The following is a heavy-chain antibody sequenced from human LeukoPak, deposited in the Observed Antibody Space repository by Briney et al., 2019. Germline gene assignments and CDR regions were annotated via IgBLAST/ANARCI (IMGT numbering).Heavy chain of an antibody. V-gene: IGHV4-59*01. D-gene: IGHD3-22*01. CDR1: GGSISSYY. CDR3: ARVRGYYYDSSGYWLCGEYFQH. J-gene: IGHJ1*01. Sequence: SETLSLTCTVSGGSISSYYWSWIRQPPGKGLEWIGYIYYSGCTNYNPSLKSRVTISVDTSKNQFSLKLSSVTAADTAVYYCARVRGYYYDSSGYWLCGEYFQHWGQGTLVTVSP. CDR2: IYYSGCT.